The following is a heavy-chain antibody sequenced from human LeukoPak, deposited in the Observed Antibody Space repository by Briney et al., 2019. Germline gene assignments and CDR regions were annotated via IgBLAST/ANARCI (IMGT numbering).Heavy chain of an antibody. CDR3: AKDDSSGLISLGTFQH. D-gene: IGHD3-22*01. CDR2: ISSSSTFI. V-gene: IGHV3-21*01. J-gene: IGHJ1*01. Sequence: PGGSLRLSCAVSGFTFSTYGMSWVRQAPGKGLGWVSSISSSSTFIYYADSVKGRFTISRDNAKNSLFLQMNSLRAEDTAVYYCAKDDSSGLISLGTFQHWGQGTLVTVSS. CDR1: GFTFSTYG.